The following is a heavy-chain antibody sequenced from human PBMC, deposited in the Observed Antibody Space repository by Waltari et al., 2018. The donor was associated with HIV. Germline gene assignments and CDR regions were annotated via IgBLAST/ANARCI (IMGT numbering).Heavy chain of an antibody. V-gene: IGHV3-53*01. CDR3: DMYYYDSSGYSAAV. J-gene: IGHJ6*02. Sequence: EVQLVESGGGLIQPGGSLRLSCAASGLPVSSHYMSWVRQAPGKGLEWVSVIYSSGKTYYADSVKGRFTISRDNSKNTLYLQMNRLRVEDTAVYYCDMYYYDSSGYSAAVWGQGTTVTVSS. CDR2: IYSSGKT. D-gene: IGHD3-22*01. CDR1: GLPVSSHY.